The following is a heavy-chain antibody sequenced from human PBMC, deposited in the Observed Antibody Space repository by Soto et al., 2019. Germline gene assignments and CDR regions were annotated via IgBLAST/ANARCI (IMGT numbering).Heavy chain of an antibody. Sequence: ASVKVSCKASGYIFTRYYMHWVRQAPGQGLEWMGIINPSGGSTSYTQKFQGRVTMTRDTSTSAVYLDLSSLRSEATAVYYCERCWLRFVSPYYFDYWGQGTLVTVSS. CDR3: ERCWLRFVSPYYFDY. J-gene: IGHJ4*02. CDR1: GYIFTRYY. D-gene: IGHD3-9*01. V-gene: IGHV1-46*01. CDR2: INPSGGST.